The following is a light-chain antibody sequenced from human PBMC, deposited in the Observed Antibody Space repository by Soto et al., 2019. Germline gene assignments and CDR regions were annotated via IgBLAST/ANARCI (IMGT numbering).Light chain of an antibody. CDR3: QQYGSTPRT. CDR2: DAS. Sequence: ETVLTQSPGTLSLSPGDRATLSFSASQSVSSSYLAWYQQKPGQAPRLLIYDASRRATGIPDRFSGSGSGTDFTLTISRLEPEDFAVYYCQQYGSTPRTLGQGTKVDIK. V-gene: IGKV3-20*01. CDR1: QSVSSSY. J-gene: IGKJ1*01.